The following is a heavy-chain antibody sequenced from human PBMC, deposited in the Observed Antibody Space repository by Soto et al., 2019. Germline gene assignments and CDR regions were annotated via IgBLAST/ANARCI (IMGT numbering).Heavy chain of an antibody. V-gene: IGHV1-18*04. CDR3: ERVGDSSGWYYFDY. CDR2: ISAYNGNT. D-gene: IGHD6-19*01. Sequence: ASVKVSCKASGYTFTSYGISWVRQAPGQVLEWMGLISAYNGNTNYAQKLQGRVTINTDTSTSTAYMELRSLRSDDTAVYYCERVGDSSGWYYFDYWGQGTLVTVSS. J-gene: IGHJ4*02. CDR1: GYTFTSYG.